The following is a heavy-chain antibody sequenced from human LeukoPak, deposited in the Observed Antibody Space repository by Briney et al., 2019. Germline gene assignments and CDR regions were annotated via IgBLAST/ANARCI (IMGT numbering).Heavy chain of an antibody. J-gene: IGHJ4*02. CDR3: ASRVGLWGYFDY. V-gene: IGHV4-39*01. Sequence: SETLSLTCTVSGGSLSSGSYNWGWIRQPPGKGLEWIGIIYYSGSTYYNPSLKSRLTISVDTSKNQFSLKLSSVTAADTAVYYCASRVGLWGYFDYWGQGTLVTVSS. CDR2: IYYSGST. D-gene: IGHD3-16*01. CDR1: GGSLSSGSYN.